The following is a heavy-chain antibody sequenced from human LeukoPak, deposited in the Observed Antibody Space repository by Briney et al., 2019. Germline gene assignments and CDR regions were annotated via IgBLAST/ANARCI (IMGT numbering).Heavy chain of an antibody. CDR1: GYTLTELS. V-gene: IGHV1-24*01. D-gene: IGHD3-22*01. J-gene: IGHJ4*02. Sequence: ASVTVSCKVSGYTLTELSMHWVRQAPGKGLEWMGGFDPEDGETIYAQKFQGRVTMIEDTSTDTAYMELSSLRSEDTAVYYCATGYYYDSSGSYYFDYWGQGTLVTVSS. CDR2: FDPEDGET. CDR3: ATGYYYDSSGSYYFDY.